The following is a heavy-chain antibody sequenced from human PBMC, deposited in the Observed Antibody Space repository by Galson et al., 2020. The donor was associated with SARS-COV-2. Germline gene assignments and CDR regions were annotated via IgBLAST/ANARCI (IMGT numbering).Heavy chain of an antibody. V-gene: IGHV3-30*18. CDR1: GFTFSSSA. CDR2: ISYDGNKK. Sequence: GESLKISCAASGFTFSSSAMHWVRQAPGQGLEWVAVISYDGNKKDYADSVKGRFTISRDDSRNTLNLQMNSLRSEDTAVYYCAKGSWRWFLAWFDPWGQGTLVTVSS. D-gene: IGHD3-10*01. CDR3: AKGSWRWFLAWFDP. J-gene: IGHJ5*02.